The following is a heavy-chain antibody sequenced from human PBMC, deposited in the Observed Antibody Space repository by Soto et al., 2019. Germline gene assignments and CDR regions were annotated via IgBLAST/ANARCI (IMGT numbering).Heavy chain of an antibody. J-gene: IGHJ5*02. CDR1: GYTFTSYY. D-gene: IGHD2-15*01. V-gene: IGHV1-46*01. CDR3: ARDRVDCSGGNCWRSVEDT. CDR2: IDPSGGGT. Sequence: QVQLVQSGAEVKKPGASVRVSCKASGYTFTSYYMHWVRQAPGQGLEWMGIIDPSGGGTSYAQKCQGRLTMTRDTSTSTVYMELSSLRSEDTAVYYCARDRVDCSGGNCWRSVEDTWGLGTLVTVSS.